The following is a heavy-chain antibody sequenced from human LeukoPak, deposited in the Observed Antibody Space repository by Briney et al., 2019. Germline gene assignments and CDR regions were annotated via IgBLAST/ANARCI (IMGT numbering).Heavy chain of an antibody. Sequence: GGSLRLSCEASGLDFSRHAMTWVRQAPGKGLEWVSGITSSGASTFHAESVQGRFTISRDNSKNTLYLQMNSLRAEDTAVYYCARGLSGGEDIVVVVATLDYWGQGTLVTVSS. D-gene: IGHD2-15*01. CDR1: GLDFSRHA. J-gene: IGHJ4*02. CDR3: ARGLSGGEDIVVVVATLDY. CDR2: ITSSGAST. V-gene: IGHV3-23*01.